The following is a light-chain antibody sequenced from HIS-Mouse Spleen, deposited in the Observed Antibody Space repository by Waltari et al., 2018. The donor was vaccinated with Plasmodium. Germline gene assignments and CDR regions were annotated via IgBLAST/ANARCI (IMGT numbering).Light chain of an antibody. CDR2: DVS. J-gene: IGLJ1*01. Sequence: QSALTQPRSVSGSPGQCVTIPCAGTSSDDGGYNYVSWYQQHLGKAPNLMSYDVSKRPSGVPDRFSGSKSGNTASLTISGLQAEDEADYYCCSYAGSYTYVFGTGTKVTVL. CDR1: SSDDGGYNY. V-gene: IGLV2-11*01. CDR3: CSYAGSYTYV.